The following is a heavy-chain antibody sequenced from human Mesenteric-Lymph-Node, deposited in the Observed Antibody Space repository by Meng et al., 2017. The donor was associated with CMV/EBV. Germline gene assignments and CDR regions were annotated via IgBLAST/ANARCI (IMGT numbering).Heavy chain of an antibody. J-gene: IGHJ6*02. V-gene: IGHV3-23*01. Sequence: GESLKISCAASGFTFSSYAMSWVRQAPGKGLEWVSAISGSGDRTYYTDSVKGRFTISRDNSKNTLFLQMSSLRAEDTAVYYCARGIYGDGMDVWGQGTTVTVSS. D-gene: IGHD4-17*01. CDR2: ISGSGDRT. CDR1: GFTFSSYA. CDR3: ARGIYGDGMDV.